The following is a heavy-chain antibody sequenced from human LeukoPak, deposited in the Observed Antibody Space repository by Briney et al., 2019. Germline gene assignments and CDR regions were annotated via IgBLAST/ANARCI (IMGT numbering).Heavy chain of an antibody. J-gene: IGHJ6*03. CDR2: INPNSGGT. CDR3: ARGGWRTSYYYYMDV. V-gene: IGHV1-2*06. CDR1: GYTFTGYY. Sequence: GASVKVSCKASGYTFTGYYMHWVRQAPGQGLEWMGRINPNSGGTNYAQKFQGRVTMTRDTSISTAYMELSRLRSDDTAVYYCARGGWRTSYYYYMDVWGKGTTVTVSS. D-gene: IGHD1-14*01.